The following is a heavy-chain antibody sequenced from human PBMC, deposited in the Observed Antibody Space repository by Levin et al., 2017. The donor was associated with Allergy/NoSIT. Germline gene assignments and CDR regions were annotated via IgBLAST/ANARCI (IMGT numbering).Heavy chain of an antibody. V-gene: IGHV3-30*04. CDR3: AHLPLLWFRELSDYYYMDV. D-gene: IGHD3-10*01. CDR2: ISYDGSNK. J-gene: IGHJ6*03. Sequence: GESLKISCAASGFTFSNYALHWVRQAPGKGLEWVAFISYDGSNKYYADSVKGRFTISRDNSKNTLYLQMNSLRAEDTAVYYCAHLPLLWFRELSDYYYMDVWGKGTTVTVSS. CDR1: GFTFSNYA.